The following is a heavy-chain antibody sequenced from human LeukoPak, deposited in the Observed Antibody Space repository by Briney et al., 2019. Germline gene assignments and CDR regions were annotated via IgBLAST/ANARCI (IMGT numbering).Heavy chain of an antibody. V-gene: IGHV3-30*02. J-gene: IGHJ4*02. CDR1: GFTFSSYG. CDR2: IRYDGSNK. Sequence: GGSLRLSCAASGFTFSSYGMHWVRQAPGKGLEWVAFIRYDGSNKYYADSVKGRFTISRDNSKNTLYLQMNSLRAEDTAVYYCAITYYDFWSGYSSFDYWGQGTLVTVSS. CDR3: AITYYDFWSGYSSFDY. D-gene: IGHD3-3*01.